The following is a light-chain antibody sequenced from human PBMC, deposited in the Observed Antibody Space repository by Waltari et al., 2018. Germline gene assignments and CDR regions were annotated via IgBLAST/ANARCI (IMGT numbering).Light chain of an antibody. CDR1: ESGSRA. CDR3: QHYLRLPVT. Sequence: CRASESGSRAVAWYQQKPGQAPRLLIYGAATRATGIPDRFSVSGSGTDFSLTISRLEPDDFAVYYCQHYLRLPVTFGQGTTVEI. CDR2: GAA. J-gene: IGKJ1*01. V-gene: IGKV3-20*01.